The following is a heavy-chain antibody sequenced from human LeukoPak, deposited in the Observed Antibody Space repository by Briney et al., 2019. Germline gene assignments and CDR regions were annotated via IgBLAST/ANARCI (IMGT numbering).Heavy chain of an antibody. V-gene: IGHV4-59*02. D-gene: IGHD2-15*01. CDR1: GGSVSGYY. Sequence: SETLSLTCVVSGGSVSGYYWGWIRQPPGRGLEWIGYVYYSGSTNYNPSFKSRITISVDASRNQFSLQLSSVTAADTAVYYCARIHRYCSGGACYVLDNWGQGTLVAVSS. J-gene: IGHJ4*02. CDR2: VYYSGST. CDR3: ARIHRYCSGGACYVLDN.